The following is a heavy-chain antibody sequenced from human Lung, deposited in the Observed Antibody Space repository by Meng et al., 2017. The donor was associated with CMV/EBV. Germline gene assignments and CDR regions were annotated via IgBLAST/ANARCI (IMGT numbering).Heavy chain of an antibody. CDR2: IYPGDSDA. Sequence: GESXKISCKASGYSFMSYWIGWVRQMPGKGLEWMGIIYPGDSDAKYSPSFQGQVTISADKSISTAYLQWSSLKASDTAMYFCARQGSLERPPSNWGQGTVVTVSS. CDR1: GYSFMSYW. J-gene: IGHJ4*02. CDR3: ARQGSLERPPSN. D-gene: IGHD1-1*01. V-gene: IGHV5-51*01.